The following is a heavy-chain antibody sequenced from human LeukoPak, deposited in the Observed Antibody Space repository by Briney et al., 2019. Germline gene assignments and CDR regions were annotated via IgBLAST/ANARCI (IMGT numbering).Heavy chain of an antibody. V-gene: IGHV3-23*01. Sequence: PGGSLRLSCAASGFTFSSYAMSWVRQAPGKGLEWVSAISGSGGSTYYADSVKGRFTISRDNSKNTLYLQMNSLRAEDTAVYYCAKNYGSAPRPPPDYWGQGTLVTVSS. CDR1: GFTFSSYA. CDR3: AKNYGSAPRPPPDY. J-gene: IGHJ4*02. CDR2: ISGSGGST. D-gene: IGHD3-10*01.